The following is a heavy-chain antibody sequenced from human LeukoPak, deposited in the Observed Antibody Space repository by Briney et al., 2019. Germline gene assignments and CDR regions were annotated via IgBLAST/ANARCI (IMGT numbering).Heavy chain of an antibody. Sequence: GGSLRLSCAASGFTFDDYSMSWVRQAPGKGLEWVSGINWNGGSTGYADSVKGRFTISRDNAKNSLYLKMNSLRAEDTALYYCARYFYYYDRSGYYGRYFDYWGQGTLVTVSS. D-gene: IGHD3-22*01. CDR1: GFTFDDYS. V-gene: IGHV3-20*04. CDR2: INWNGGST. J-gene: IGHJ4*02. CDR3: ARYFYYYDRSGYYGRYFDY.